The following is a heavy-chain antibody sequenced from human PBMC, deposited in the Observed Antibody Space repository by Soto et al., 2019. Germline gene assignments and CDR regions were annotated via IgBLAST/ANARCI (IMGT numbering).Heavy chain of an antibody. CDR3: ARGGTSSSRFFDF. D-gene: IGHD6-6*01. Sequence: GESLKISCKGSGYSFTNYWIGWVRQMPGKGLELMGVIYPDDSDVRYSPSFQGQVTISADRSISTAYLQWNSLAASDTAMYFCARGGTSSSRFFDFWRHAALVTVSS. CDR1: GYSFTNYW. V-gene: IGHV5-51*01. J-gene: IGHJ4*01. CDR2: IYPDDSDV.